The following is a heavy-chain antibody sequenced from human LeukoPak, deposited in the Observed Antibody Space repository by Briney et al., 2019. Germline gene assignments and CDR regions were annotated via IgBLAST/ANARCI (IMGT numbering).Heavy chain of an antibody. D-gene: IGHD6-13*01. CDR3: ARDLWGAAAGTETFDP. Sequence: ASVKVSCKASGYTFTSYGISWVRQAPGQGLEWMGWISAYNGNTNYAQKLQGRVTMTTDTPTSTAYMELRSLRSDDTAVYYCARDLWGAAAGTETFDPWGQGTLVTVSS. V-gene: IGHV1-18*01. CDR2: ISAYNGNT. J-gene: IGHJ5*02. CDR1: GYTFTSYG.